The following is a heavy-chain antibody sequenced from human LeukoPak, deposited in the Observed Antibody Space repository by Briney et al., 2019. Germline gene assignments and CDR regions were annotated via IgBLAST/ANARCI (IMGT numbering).Heavy chain of an antibody. V-gene: IGHV3-23*01. CDR1: GFTFSSYA. CDR2: ISGSGHNT. D-gene: IGHD3-10*01. Sequence: PGESLRLSCAAPGFTFSSYAMTWVRQAPGKGLEWVSAISGSGHNTYYADSVKGRFTISRDNSKNTVYLQMNSLRAEDTALYYCAKWREGTMVYFDYWGQGTLVTVSS. J-gene: IGHJ4*02. CDR3: AKWREGTMVYFDY.